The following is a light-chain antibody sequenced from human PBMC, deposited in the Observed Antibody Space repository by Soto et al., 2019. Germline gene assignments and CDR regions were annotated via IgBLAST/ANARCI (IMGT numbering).Light chain of an antibody. Sequence: QSALTQPASVSGSPGQSITISCTGTSSDVGGYNYVSWYQQHPGKAPKLMIYEISNRPSGVSNHFSGSKSGNTASLTISGLQAEDEADYYCSSCTSSSTLEVFGGGTKLTV. V-gene: IGLV2-14*01. J-gene: IGLJ2*01. CDR2: EIS. CDR1: SSDVGGYNY. CDR3: SSCTSSSTLEV.